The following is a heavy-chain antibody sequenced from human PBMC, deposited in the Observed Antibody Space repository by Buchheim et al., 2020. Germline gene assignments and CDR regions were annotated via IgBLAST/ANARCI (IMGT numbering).Heavy chain of an antibody. CDR3: AREDFGGSFDY. D-gene: IGHD4-23*01. CDR2: SRNKANSFIT. J-gene: IGHJ4*02. CDR1: GFSVSDHY. V-gene: IGHV3-72*01. Sequence: EVQLVESGGGLVQPGGSLRLSCAASGFSVSDHYMDWVRQAPGKGLEWVGRSRNKANSFITHYAASVKGRFTISSDDSKKSVDLQMNSLKTEDTAVYFCAREDFGGSFDYWGQG.